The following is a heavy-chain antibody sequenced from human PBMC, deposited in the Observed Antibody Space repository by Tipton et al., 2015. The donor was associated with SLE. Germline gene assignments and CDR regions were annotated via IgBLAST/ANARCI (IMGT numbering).Heavy chain of an antibody. CDR3: ARAEYHNTPFFDY. Sequence: TLSLTCTVSGGSVSSGGYYWSWIRQPPGKGLEWIGYIYYSGRASYSPPLRSRVTMSVDRSKNQFSLKLNSVTAADTAVYFCARAEYHNTPFFDYWGQGIQVAVSS. J-gene: IGHJ4*02. CDR1: GGSVSSGGYY. CDR2: IYYSGRA. V-gene: IGHV4-30-2*01. D-gene: IGHD6-6*01.